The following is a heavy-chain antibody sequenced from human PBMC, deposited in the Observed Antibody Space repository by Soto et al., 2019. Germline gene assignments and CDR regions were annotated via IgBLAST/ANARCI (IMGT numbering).Heavy chain of an antibody. CDR1: GYTFTSYG. D-gene: IGHD5-18*01. Sequence: ASVKVSFKASGYTFTSYGISWVRQAPGQGLEWMGWISAYNGNTNYAQKLQGRVTMTTDTSTSTAYMELRSLRSDDTAVYYCARGNHQERIQLWLLSFDYWGQGTLVTVSS. CDR3: ARGNHQERIQLWLLSFDY. J-gene: IGHJ4*02. CDR2: ISAYNGNT. V-gene: IGHV1-18*01.